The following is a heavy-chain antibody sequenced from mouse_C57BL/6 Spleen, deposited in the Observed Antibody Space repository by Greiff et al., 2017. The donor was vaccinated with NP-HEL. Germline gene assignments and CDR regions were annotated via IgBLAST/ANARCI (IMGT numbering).Heavy chain of an antibody. V-gene: IGHV1-18*01. CDR3: ATYSNYEFAY. CDR2: INPNNGGT. CDR1: GYTFTDYN. J-gene: IGHJ3*01. Sequence: EVQLQQSGPELVKPGASVKIPCKASGYTFTDYNMDWVKQSHGKSLEWIGDINPNNGGTIYNQKFKGKATLTVDKSSSTAYMELRSLTSEDTAVYYCATYSNYEFAYWGQGTLVTVSA. D-gene: IGHD2-5*01.